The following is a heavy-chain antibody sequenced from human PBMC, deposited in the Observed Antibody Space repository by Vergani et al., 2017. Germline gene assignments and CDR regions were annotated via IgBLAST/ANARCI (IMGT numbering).Heavy chain of an antibody. CDR1: GFTFSSYV. D-gene: IGHD3-10*01. J-gene: IGHJ4*02. V-gene: IGHV3-33*06. CDR3: AKEGRMGNYLDY. CDR2: IWYDGSNK. Sequence: QVQLVESGGGVVQPGRSLRLSCAASGFTFSSYVMHWVRQAPGKGLEWVAVIWYDGSNKYYADSVKGRFTISRDNSKNTLYLQMNSLRAEDTAVYYCAKEGRMGNYLDYWGQGTLVTVSS.